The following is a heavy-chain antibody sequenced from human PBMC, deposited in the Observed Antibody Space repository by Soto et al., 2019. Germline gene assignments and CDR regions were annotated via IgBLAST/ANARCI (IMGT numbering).Heavy chain of an antibody. CDR2: IDTSGTKI. CDR3: ASHYDMWSGYLSPVDY. V-gene: IGHV3-11*01. J-gene: IGHJ4*02. D-gene: IGHD3-3*01. Sequence: QVQLVESGGDLVKPGGSLRLSCAASGYTFSDYYMSWIRQAPGKGLEWISYIDTSGTKIYYANSVNVRFTITRDNAKNSLYLEMISLIDEETLVYYCASHYDMWSGYLSPVDYWGQGTLVTVSS. CDR1: GYTFSDYY.